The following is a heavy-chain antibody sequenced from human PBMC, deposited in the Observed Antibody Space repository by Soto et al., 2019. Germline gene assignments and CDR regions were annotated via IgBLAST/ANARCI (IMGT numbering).Heavy chain of an antibody. CDR1: GFTFSSYG. CDR2: IWYDGSNK. V-gene: IGHV3-33*01. CDR3: ASTSEGSGSLDY. J-gene: IGHJ4*02. Sequence: QVQLVESGGGVVQPGRSLRLSCAASGFTFSSYGMHWVRQAPGKGLEWVAVIWYDGSNKYYADSVKGRFTISRDNSKNTLYLQMNSLRAEDTAVYYCASTSEGSGSLDYWGQGTLVTVSS. D-gene: IGHD5-12*01.